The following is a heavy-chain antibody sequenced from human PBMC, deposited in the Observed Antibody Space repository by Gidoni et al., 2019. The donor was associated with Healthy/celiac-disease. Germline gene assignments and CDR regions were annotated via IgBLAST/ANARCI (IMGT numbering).Heavy chain of an antibody. J-gene: IGHJ4*02. CDR2: IYWDDDK. V-gene: IGHV2-5*02. Sequence: QITLKEPGPTLVKPTQTLTLTSTFSGFSLSTSGVGVGGIRQPPGKALEWLALIYWDDDKRYTPSLKSRLTITKDTSKNQVVLTMTNMDPVDTATYYCAQGDYGSGSYRPFDYWGQGTLVTVSS. CDR3: AQGDYGSGSYRPFDY. CDR1: GFSLSTSGVG. D-gene: IGHD3-10*01.